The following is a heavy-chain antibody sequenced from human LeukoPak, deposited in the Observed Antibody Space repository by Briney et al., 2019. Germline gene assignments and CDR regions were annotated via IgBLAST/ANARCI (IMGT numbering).Heavy chain of an antibody. CDR2: ISSSSSYI. D-gene: IGHD3-3*01. CDR1: GFTVSSNY. J-gene: IGHJ4*02. V-gene: IGHV3-21*01. CDR3: ARVNDFWSGYCFDY. Sequence: PGGSLRLSCAASGFTVSSNYMSWVRQAPGKGLEWVSSISSSSSYIYYADSVKGRFTISRDNAKNSLYLQMNSLRAEDTAVYYCARVNDFWSGYCFDYWGQGTLVTVSS.